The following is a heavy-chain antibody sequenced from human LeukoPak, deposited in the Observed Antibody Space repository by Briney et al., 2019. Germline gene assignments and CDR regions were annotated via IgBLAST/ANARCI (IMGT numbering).Heavy chain of an antibody. J-gene: IGHJ4*02. CDR2: IWHDGNNK. CDR3: ARGPGSSVYASAIDY. Sequence: GGSLRLSCAASGFTFSSYAVHWVRQAPGKGLEWAAVIWHDGNNKYYADSVKGRFTISRDNSKNTLYLQMNTLRAEDTAVYYCARGPGSSVYASAIDYWGQGTLVTVSS. V-gene: IGHV3-33*08. CDR1: GFTFSSYA. D-gene: IGHD2-8*01.